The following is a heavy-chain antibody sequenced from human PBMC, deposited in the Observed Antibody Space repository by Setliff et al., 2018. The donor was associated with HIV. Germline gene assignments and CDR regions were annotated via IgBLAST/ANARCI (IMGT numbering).Heavy chain of an antibody. CDR3: AHRKVAAVGTLCDC. CDR2: IYWDDDK. CDR1: GSSLDTSGVG. V-gene: IGHV2-5*02. Sequence: SGPTLVNPTQALRLTCTLSGSSLDTSGVGVGWIRQPPGKALEWLALIYWDDDKRYSPSLKSRLTISKDTSKNQVFLVMTNMDPVDTATYYCAHRKVAAVGTLCDCWGQGTLVTVAS. J-gene: IGHJ4*02. D-gene: IGHD6-19*01.